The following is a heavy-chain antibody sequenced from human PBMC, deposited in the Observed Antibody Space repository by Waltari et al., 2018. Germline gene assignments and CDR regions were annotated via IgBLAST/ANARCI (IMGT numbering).Heavy chain of an antibody. V-gene: IGHV1-46*01. J-gene: IGHJ4*02. D-gene: IGHD2-21*02. CDR2: INPRGGST. Sequence: QVQLVQSGAEVKKPGASVKVSCKASGYTFTSYYMHWVRQAPGQGLEWMGIINPRGGSTSYAQKFQGRVTMTRDTSTSTVYMELSSLRSEDTAVYYCARDVPHIVVVTAAVGFDYWGQGTLVTVSS. CDR1: GYTFTSYY. CDR3: ARDVPHIVVVTAAVGFDY.